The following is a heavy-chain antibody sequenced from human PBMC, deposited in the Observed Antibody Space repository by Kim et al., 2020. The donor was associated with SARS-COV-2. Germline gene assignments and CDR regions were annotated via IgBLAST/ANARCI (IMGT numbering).Heavy chain of an antibody. J-gene: IGHJ6*02. D-gene: IGHD3-10*01. Sequence: GESLKISCKGSGYSFTSYWIGWVRQMPGKGLEWMGIIYPGDSDTRYSPSFQGQVTISVDKSISTAYLQWSSLKASDTAMYYCARCSRLWFGELFTYGMDVWGQGTTVTVSS. V-gene: IGHV5-51*01. CDR2: IYPGDSDT. CDR3: ARCSRLWFGELFTYGMDV. CDR1: GYSFTSYW.